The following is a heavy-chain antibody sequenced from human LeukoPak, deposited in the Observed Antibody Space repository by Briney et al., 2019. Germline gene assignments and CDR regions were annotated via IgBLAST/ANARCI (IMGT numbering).Heavy chain of an antibody. J-gene: IGHJ4*02. CDR2: INHSGST. CDR1: GGSFSGYY. Sequence: PSETLSLTCAAYGGSFSGYYWSWIRQPPGKGLEWIGEINHSGSTNYNPFLKSRVTISVDTSKNQFSLKLSSVTAADTAVYYCASDYSGYDLGYWGQGTLVTVSS. D-gene: IGHD5-12*01. V-gene: IGHV4-34*01. CDR3: ASDYSGYDLGY.